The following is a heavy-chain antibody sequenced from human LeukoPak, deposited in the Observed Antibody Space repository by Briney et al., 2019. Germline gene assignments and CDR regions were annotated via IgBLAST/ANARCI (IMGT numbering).Heavy chain of an antibody. CDR3: ARDAPYYYYGMDA. CDR2: IYSGGST. CDR1: GFTVSSNY. V-gene: IGHV3-53*01. Sequence: PGGSLRLSCAASGFTVSSNYMSWVRQAPGKGLEWVSVIYSGGSTYYADSVKGRFTISRDNSKNTLYLQMNSLRAEDTAVYYCARDAPYYYYGMDAWGQGTTVTVSS. J-gene: IGHJ6*02.